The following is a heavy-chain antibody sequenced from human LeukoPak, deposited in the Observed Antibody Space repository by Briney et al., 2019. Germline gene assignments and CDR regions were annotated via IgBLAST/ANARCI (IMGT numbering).Heavy chain of an antibody. V-gene: IGHV3-53*01. D-gene: IGHD6-19*01. CDR1: GFIVSSNY. CDR3: ARGPAVAGSVDY. Sequence: GGSLRLSCAASGFIVSSNYMSWVRQAPGKGLEWVSVIYSGGSTYYADSVKGRFTISRDNSKNTLYLQMNSLRAEDTAVYYCARGPAVAGSVDYWGQGTLVTVSS. J-gene: IGHJ4*02. CDR2: IYSGGST.